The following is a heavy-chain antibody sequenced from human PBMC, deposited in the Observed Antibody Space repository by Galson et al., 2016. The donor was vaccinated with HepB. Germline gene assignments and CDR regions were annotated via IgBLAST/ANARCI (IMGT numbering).Heavy chain of an antibody. CDR3: AKAADYSHYGAVS. Sequence: SLRLSCAASGFTFSNYAMTWVRQAPGKGLEWVSSISAAGNNIYYAGSAKGRFTITADKSTTTVYMEITRLTSDDTAVFYCAKAADYSHYGAVSWGQGSLVIVSS. V-gene: IGHV3-23*01. CDR1: GFTFSNYA. CDR2: ISAAGNNI. J-gene: IGHJ4*02. D-gene: IGHD4-11*01.